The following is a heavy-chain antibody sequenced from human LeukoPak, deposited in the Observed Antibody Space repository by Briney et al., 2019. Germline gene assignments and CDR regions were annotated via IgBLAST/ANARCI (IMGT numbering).Heavy chain of an antibody. D-gene: IGHD1-26*01. Sequence: GGSLRLSCAAYGFTFSSNGMHWVRQAPGKGLEWVAVIWYDGSKKYYADSVKGRFTISRDNFKNTLDLQMDSLRAEDTAVYYCARMSGSHIDSWGQGTLVTVSS. V-gene: IGHV3-33*01. CDR3: ARMSGSHIDS. J-gene: IGHJ4*02. CDR1: GFTFSSNG. CDR2: IWYDGSKK.